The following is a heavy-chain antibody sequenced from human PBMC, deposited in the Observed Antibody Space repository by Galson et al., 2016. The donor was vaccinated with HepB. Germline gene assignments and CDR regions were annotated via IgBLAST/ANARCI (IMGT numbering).Heavy chain of an antibody. V-gene: IGHV3-21*01. Sequence: SLRLSCAGSGFTFRNYHMNWVRQTPGKGLEWVSSISSGSAYKYYADSVKGRFTISRDNAKNSLYLQMNSLRAEDTAVYYCAREPVRLDDLLTGPPKNPDYGGQGTLVTVSP. CDR2: ISSGSAYK. CDR3: AREPVRLDDLLTGPPKNPDY. J-gene: IGHJ4*02. D-gene: IGHD3-9*01. CDR1: GFTFRNYH.